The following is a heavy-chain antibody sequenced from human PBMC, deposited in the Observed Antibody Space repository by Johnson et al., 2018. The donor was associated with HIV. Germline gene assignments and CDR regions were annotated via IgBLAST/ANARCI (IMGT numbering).Heavy chain of an antibody. V-gene: IGHV3-23*04. J-gene: IGHJ3*02. CDR2: ISDSGGRT. D-gene: IGHD6-13*01. CDR1: GFAFVSYA. CDR3: AKAGGYSSSWFGSAFDI. Sequence: VQLVESGGGLVQPGGSLSLSCTASGFAFVSYAMSWVRQAPGKGLEWVSTISDSGGRTFNADSVKGRFTISRDNSRNTLYLQMNSLRADDTAVYFCAKAGGYSSSWFGSAFDIWVQGTGVTVSS.